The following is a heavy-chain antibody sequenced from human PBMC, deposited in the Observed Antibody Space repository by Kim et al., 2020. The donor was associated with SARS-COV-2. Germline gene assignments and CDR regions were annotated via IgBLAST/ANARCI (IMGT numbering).Heavy chain of an antibody. CDR3: ARALTWAGWFDP. D-gene: IGHD6-19*01. Sequence: YAQKFQGRVTITADESTSTAYMERSSLRSEDTAVYYCARALTWAGWFDPWGQGTLVTVSS. V-gene: IGHV1-69*01. J-gene: IGHJ5*02.